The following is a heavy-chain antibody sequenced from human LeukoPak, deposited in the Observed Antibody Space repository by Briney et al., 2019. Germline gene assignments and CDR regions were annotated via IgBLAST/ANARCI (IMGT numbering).Heavy chain of an antibody. Sequence: ASVKVSCKASGGTFTSYDINWVRQATGQGLEWMGWMNPNSGNTGYAQKFQGRVTITRNTSISTAYMELSSLRSEDTAVYYCARGSPQTTVTTWFDPWGQGTLVTVSS. CDR3: ARGSPQTTVTTWFDP. V-gene: IGHV1-8*03. J-gene: IGHJ5*02. D-gene: IGHD4-17*01. CDR2: MNPNSGNT. CDR1: GGTFTSYD.